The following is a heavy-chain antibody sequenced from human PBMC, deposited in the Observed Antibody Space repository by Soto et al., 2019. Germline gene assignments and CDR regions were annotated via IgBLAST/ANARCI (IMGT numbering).Heavy chain of an antibody. CDR3: RVWDGDAPFYYYYGMDV. CDR1: GGSISSSSYY. J-gene: IGHJ6*02. Sequence: QLQLQESGPGLVKPSETLSLTCTVSGGSISSSSYYWGWIRQPPGKGLEWIGSIYYSGSTYYNPSLKSRVTISVDTSKNQFSLKLSSVTAADTAVYYCRVWDGDAPFYYYYGMDVWGQGTTVTVSS. V-gene: IGHV4-39*01. CDR2: IYYSGST. D-gene: IGHD4-17*01.